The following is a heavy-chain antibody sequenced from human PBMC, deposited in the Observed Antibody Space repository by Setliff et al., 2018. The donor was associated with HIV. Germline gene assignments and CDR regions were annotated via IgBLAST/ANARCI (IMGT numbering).Heavy chain of an antibody. D-gene: IGHD3-22*01. CDR1: GGRFRSFG. Sequence: SVKVSCKASGGRFRSFGFSWIRQAPGQGLEWMGGIISVFGTTHYSQKFKGRVTITADESTSTAYMELSSLRSEDTAVYYCARDSSGVLSLRNMDVWGKGTTVTVSS. V-gene: IGHV1-69*13. CDR2: IISVFGTT. J-gene: IGHJ6*03. CDR3: ARDSSGVLSLRNMDV.